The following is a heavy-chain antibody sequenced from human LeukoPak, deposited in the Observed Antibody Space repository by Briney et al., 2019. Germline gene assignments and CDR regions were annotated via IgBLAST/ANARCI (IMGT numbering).Heavy chain of an antibody. V-gene: IGHV4-34*01. CDR1: GGSFSDYR. CDR2: INHSGST. CDR3: ARRVTTRLPFRY. J-gene: IGHJ4*02. D-gene: IGHD4-17*01. Sequence: SETLSLTCAVYGGSFSDYRWSWIRQPPGKGLEWIGGINHSGSTNYNPSLKSRVTISVDTSKKQFSLKLTSVTAADTAVYYCARRVTTRLPFRYWGQGTLVTVSS.